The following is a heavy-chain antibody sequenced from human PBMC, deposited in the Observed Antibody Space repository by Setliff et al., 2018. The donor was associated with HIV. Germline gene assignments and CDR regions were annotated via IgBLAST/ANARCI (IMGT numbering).Heavy chain of an antibody. CDR3: ARGDGTKYYYYYMDV. CDR2: INHSGST. Sequence: SETLSLTCAVFGGSFSGYYWSWIRQPPGKGLEWIGEINHSGSTDYNPSLKSRVTISVDTSKNQFSLKLSSVTAADTAVYYCARGDGTKYYYYYMDVWGKGTTVTVS. CDR1: GGSFSGYY. V-gene: IGHV4-34*01. D-gene: IGHD1-7*01. J-gene: IGHJ6*03.